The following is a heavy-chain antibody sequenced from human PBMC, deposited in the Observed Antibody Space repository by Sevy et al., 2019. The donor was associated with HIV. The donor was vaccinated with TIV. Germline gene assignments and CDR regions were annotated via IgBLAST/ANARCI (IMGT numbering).Heavy chain of an antibody. D-gene: IGHD3-22*01. CDR3: AGGRYDSSCSFDAFDI. CDR1: GFTFRSYA. J-gene: IGHJ3*02. CDR2: IYGSGGTT. Sequence: GGSLRLSCAASGFTFRSYAMNWVRQAPGKGLEWVSTIYGSGGTTYYADSVKGRFTISRDNSENTLYLQMNSLRAEDTAVYFCAGGRYDSSCSFDAFDIWGQGTMVTVSS. V-gene: IGHV3-23*01.